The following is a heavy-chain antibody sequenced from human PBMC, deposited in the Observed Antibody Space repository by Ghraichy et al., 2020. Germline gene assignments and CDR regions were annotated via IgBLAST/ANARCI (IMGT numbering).Heavy chain of an antibody. CDR3: AREGSYSSYDYYYFYMDV. CDR1: GFTFSSYG. D-gene: IGHD4-11*01. J-gene: IGHJ6*03. V-gene: IGHV3-21*06. CDR2: ISGSGTYI. Sequence: LSLTCAASGFTFSSYGLNWVRQAPGKGLEWVSSISGSGTYIFYADSLKGRFTISRDNAKNSLYLQMNSLRAEDTDVYYCAREGSYSSYDYYYFYMDVWGIGTTVTVAS.